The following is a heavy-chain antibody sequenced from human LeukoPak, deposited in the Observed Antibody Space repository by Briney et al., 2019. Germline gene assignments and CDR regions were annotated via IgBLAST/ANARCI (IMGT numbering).Heavy chain of an antibody. J-gene: IGHJ1*01. V-gene: IGHV3-7*03. CDR3: ARFNEQQMYFQH. CDR1: GFTFSNYW. Sequence: GGSLRLSCAASGFTFSNYWMNWVRQAPGKGLEWVADIKADGSETHYVDPLKGRFTISRDNANNLLYLQMNSLRAEDTAVYYCARFNEQQMYFQHWGQGTLVTVSS. CDR2: IKADGSET. D-gene: IGHD6-13*01.